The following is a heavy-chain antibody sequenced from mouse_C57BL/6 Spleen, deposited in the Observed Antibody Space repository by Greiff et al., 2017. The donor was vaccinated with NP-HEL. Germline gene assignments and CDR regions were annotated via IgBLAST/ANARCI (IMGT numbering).Heavy chain of an antibody. CDR3: ARSYYGNLYAMDY. CDR1: GYTFTDYN. Sequence: VQLKQSGPELVKPGASVKIPCKASGYTFTDYNMDWVKQSHGKSLEWIGDINPNNGGTIYNQKFKGKATLTVDKSSSTAYMELRSLTSEDTAVYYCARSYYGNLYAMDYWGQGTSVTVSS. J-gene: IGHJ4*01. D-gene: IGHD2-1*01. V-gene: IGHV1-18*01. CDR2: INPNNGGT.